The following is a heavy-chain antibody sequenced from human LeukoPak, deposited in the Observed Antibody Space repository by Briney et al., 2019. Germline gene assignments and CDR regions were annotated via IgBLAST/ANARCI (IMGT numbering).Heavy chain of an antibody. CDR1: GGSISSGGYS. CDR3: ARAVVVPAAIGDAFDI. CDR2: IYHSGST. V-gene: IGHV4-30-2*01. D-gene: IGHD2-2*02. Sequence: SQTLSLICAVSGGSISSGGYSWSWIRQPPGQGLEWIGYIYHSGSTYYNPSLKSRVTISVDRSKNQFSLKLSSVTAADTAVYYCARAVVVPAAIGDAFDIWGQGTMVTVSS. J-gene: IGHJ3*02.